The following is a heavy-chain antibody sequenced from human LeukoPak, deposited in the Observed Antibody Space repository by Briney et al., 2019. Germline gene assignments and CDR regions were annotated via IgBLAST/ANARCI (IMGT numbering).Heavy chain of an antibody. CDR1: GFTFRTYA. J-gene: IGHJ4*02. Sequence: PGGSLRLSCAASGFTFRTYAMHWVRQAPGKGLEWVAVISYDGNNKYYADSVKGQFTISRDNSKNTLYLQMNSLRAEDTAVYYCAKDIDARVATAYYFDYWGQGTLVTVSS. D-gene: IGHD5-12*01. V-gene: IGHV3-30-3*01. CDR3: AKDIDARVATAYYFDY. CDR2: ISYDGNNK.